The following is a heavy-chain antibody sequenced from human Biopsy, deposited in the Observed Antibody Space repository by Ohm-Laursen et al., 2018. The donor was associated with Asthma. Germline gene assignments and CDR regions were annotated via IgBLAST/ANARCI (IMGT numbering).Heavy chain of an antibody. CDR1: GGTFSNFA. D-gene: IGHD6-19*01. CDR2: IMTVFGTT. CDR3: ARCQVGYSSGWSLLLKKIYYSGMDA. J-gene: IGHJ6*02. V-gene: IGHV1-69*13. Sequence: ASVKVSCKTPGGTFSNFAISWVRQAPGQGLEWLGGIMTVFGTTNCAQKFQGRVTITADESTSTAYMEVTSLRSEDTAIYYCARCQVGYSSGWSLLLKKIYYSGMDAWGQGTAVTVSS.